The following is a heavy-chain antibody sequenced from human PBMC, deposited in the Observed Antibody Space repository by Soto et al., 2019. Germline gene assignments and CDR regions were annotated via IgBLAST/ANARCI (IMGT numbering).Heavy chain of an antibody. CDR1: GFRLSGHG. D-gene: IGHD6-13*01. CDR2: SYSDGRNK. Sequence: QVQLVESGGGVVQPGSSLRLSCAASGFRLSGHGMHWVRQAPGKGREWVSISYSDGRNKYYADSVKGLFTISRDNSKNTLDLQMNSLRCEDTALYYCARGAWKQLGDLWGQGTLVTVS. V-gene: IGHV3-33*01. J-gene: IGHJ5*02. CDR3: ARGAWKQLGDL.